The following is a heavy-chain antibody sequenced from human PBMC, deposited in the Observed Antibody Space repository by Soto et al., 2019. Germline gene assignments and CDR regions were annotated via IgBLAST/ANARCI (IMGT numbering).Heavy chain of an antibody. J-gene: IGHJ4*02. Sequence: SETLSLTCVVTGDSISSSNWWGWVRQPPGKGLEWIGEIYPSGSTNYTPSLKSRVTISLDKSKNQFSLNLSYVTAADTAVYFCARKGRGLGSFVFDYWGQGTLVTVSS. CDR1: GDSISSSNW. D-gene: IGHD3-10*01. CDR3: ARKGRGLGSFVFDY. V-gene: IGHV4-4*02. CDR2: IYPSGST.